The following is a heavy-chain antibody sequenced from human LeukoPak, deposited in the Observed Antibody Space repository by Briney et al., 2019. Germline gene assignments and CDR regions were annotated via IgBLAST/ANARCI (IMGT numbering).Heavy chain of an antibody. CDR3: ASDPTSSGWYGDAFDI. J-gene: IGHJ3*02. D-gene: IGHD6-19*01. CDR1: GFTFSSYA. CDR2: ISGSGGST. Sequence: GGSLRLSCAASGFTFSSYAMSWVRQAPGKGLEWVSAISGSGGSTYYADSVKGRFTISRDNSKNTLYLQMNSLRAEDTAVYYCASDPTSSGWYGDAFDIWGQGTMVTVSS. V-gene: IGHV3-23*01.